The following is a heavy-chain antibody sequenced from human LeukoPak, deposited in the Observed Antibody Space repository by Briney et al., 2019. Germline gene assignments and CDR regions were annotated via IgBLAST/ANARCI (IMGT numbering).Heavy chain of an antibody. J-gene: IGHJ4*02. Sequence: AGGSLRLSCAASGFTFSSYAMGWVRQAPGKGLEWASAITASGGNTYYADSVKGRFTISRDNSKNTLYLQVNSLSAEDTAVYYCAKGNGYSYGRYYFDYWGQGTLVTVSS. D-gene: IGHD5-18*01. CDR1: GFTFSSYA. CDR3: AKGNGYSYGRYYFDY. CDR2: ITASGGNT. V-gene: IGHV3-23*01.